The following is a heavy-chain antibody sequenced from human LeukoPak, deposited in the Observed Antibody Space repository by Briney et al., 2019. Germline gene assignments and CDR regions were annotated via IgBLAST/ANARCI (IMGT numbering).Heavy chain of an antibody. CDR2: IDPSDSYT. CDR1: GYSFTSYW. V-gene: IGHV5-10-1*01. J-gene: IGHJ3*02. CDR3: ARHDIAAAGTEDAFDI. D-gene: IGHD6-13*01. Sequence: GESLKISCKGSGYSFTSYWISWGRQMPGKGLEWMGRIDPSDSYTNYSPSFQGHVTISADKSISTAYLQWSSLKASDTAMYYCARHDIAAAGTEDAFDIWGQGTMVTVSS.